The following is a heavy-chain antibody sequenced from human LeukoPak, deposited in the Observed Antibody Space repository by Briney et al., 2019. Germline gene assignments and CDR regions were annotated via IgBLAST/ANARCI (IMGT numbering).Heavy chain of an antibody. J-gene: IGHJ4*02. CDR3: ARGRHFSGSITGLSFYFDF. Sequence: PSETLSLTCTVSGDSISSDYWSWIRQPPGEGLEWIGHIYYNGTANYNPSLKSPVTISLDTSKNQFSLKLTSFTAADTSVYFCARGRHFSGSITGLSFYFDFWGQGTLVTVSS. V-gene: IGHV4-59*01. CDR1: GDSISSDY. D-gene: IGHD1-20*01. CDR2: IYYNGTA.